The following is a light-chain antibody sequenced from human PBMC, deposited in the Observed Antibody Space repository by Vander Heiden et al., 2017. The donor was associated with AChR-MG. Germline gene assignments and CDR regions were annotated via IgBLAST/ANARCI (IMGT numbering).Light chain of an antibody. V-gene: IGLV3-21*02. CDR3: QVWDSYTEHRV. Sequence: SYVLTQPPSVSVAPGQPARLTWWGHHIGSISVHWYTQRPCQSPVRVVYEDRDRPSGIPERFAGSNSGNTATLTSSRVEGGDEADYYCQVWDSYTEHRVFGGGTKLTVL. J-gene: IGLJ3*02. CDR2: EDR. CDR1: HIGSIS.